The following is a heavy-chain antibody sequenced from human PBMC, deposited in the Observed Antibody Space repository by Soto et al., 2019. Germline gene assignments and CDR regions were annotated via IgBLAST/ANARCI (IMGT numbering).Heavy chain of an antibody. CDR3: ARTPIAARGYYYYMDV. Sequence: SGPTLVKPTQTLTLTCTFSGFSLSTSGMCVSWIRQPPGKALEWLARIDWDDDKYYSTSLKTRLTISKDTSKNQVVLTMTNMDPVDTATYYCARTPIAARGYYYYMDVWGKGTTVTVSS. V-gene: IGHV2-70*11. CDR2: IDWDDDK. D-gene: IGHD6-6*01. CDR1: GFSLSTSGMC. J-gene: IGHJ6*03.